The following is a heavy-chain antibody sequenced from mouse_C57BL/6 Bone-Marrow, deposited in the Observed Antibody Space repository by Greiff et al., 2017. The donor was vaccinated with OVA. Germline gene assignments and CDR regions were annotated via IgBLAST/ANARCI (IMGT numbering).Heavy chain of an antibody. CDR2: ISYDGSN. V-gene: IGHV3-6*01. CDR1: GYSITSGYY. CDR3: ARGPIYDYFDY. D-gene: IGHD2-3*01. J-gene: IGHJ2*01. Sequence: EVKLMESGPGLVKPSQSLSLTCSVTGYSITSGYYWNWIRQFPGNKLEWMGYISYDGSNNYNPSLKNRISITRDTSKNQFFLKLNSVTTEDTATYDCARGPIYDYFDYWGQGTTLTVSS.